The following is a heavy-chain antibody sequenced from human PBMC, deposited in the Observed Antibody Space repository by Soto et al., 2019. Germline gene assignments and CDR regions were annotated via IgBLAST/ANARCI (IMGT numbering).Heavy chain of an antibody. J-gene: IGHJ6*02. CDR2: ISGSGGST. D-gene: IGHD7-27*01. Sequence: GGSLRLSCAASGFTFSSYAMSWVRQAPGKGLEWVSAISGSGGSTYYADSVKGRFTISRDNSKNTLYLQMNSLRAEDTAAYYCAKTPNRYYYYYGMDVWGQGTTVTVSS. V-gene: IGHV3-23*01. CDR1: GFTFSSYA. CDR3: AKTPNRYYYYYGMDV.